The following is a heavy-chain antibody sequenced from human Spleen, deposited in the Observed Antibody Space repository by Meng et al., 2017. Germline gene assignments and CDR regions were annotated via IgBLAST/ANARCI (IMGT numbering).Heavy chain of an antibody. V-gene: IGHV1-46*03. J-gene: IGHJ4*02. CDR3: TRGGCKSSSCYAEH. CDR2: INSNSGGT. Sequence: QVQLVQSGPEVMKPGSSLLRSCRTSGYTFTDFFLHWVRQAPGQGLEWLGTINSNSGGTAYARKFQGRITLTRDTSTTTFYMELSSLRPNDTAVYYCTRGGCKSSSCYAEHWGQGTLVTVSS. D-gene: IGHD3-16*01. CDR1: GYTFTDFF.